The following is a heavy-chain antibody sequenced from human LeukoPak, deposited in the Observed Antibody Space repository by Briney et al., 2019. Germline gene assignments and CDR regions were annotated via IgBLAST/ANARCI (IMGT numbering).Heavy chain of an antibody. Sequence: ASVKVSCKASGYTFTSYGISWVRQAPGQGLEWMGWISAYSGNTNYAQKLQGRVTMTTDTSTSTAYMELRSLRSDDTAVYYCARAPLPPLGYCSSTSCYFDYWGQGTLVTVSS. CDR1: GYTFTSYG. D-gene: IGHD2-2*01. V-gene: IGHV1-18*01. CDR3: ARAPLPPLGYCSSTSCYFDY. J-gene: IGHJ4*02. CDR2: ISAYSGNT.